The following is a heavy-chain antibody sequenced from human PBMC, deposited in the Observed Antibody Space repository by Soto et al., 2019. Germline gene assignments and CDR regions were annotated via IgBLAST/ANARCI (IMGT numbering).Heavy chain of an antibody. J-gene: IGHJ6*02. CDR2: IIPIFGTA. CDR3: ARDQYYDFWSGYYSGHYHYGMDV. V-gene: IGHV1-69*06. CDR1: GGTFSSYA. D-gene: IGHD3-3*01. Sequence: QVQLVQSGAEVKKPGSSVKVSCKASGGTFSSYAISWVRQAPGQGLEWMGGIIPIFGTANYAQKFQGRVTITADKSTSTAYMELSSLRSEDTAVYYCARDQYYDFWSGYYSGHYHYGMDVWGQGTTVTVSS.